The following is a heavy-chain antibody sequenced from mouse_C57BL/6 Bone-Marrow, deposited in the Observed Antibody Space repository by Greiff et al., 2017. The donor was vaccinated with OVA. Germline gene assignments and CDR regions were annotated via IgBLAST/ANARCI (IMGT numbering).Heavy chain of an antibody. Sequence: EVQRVESGGGLVQPGGSLKLSCAASGFTFSDYYMYWVRQTPEKRLEWVAYISNGGGSTYYPDTVKGRFTISRDNAKNTLYLQMSRLKSEDTAMYYCARRGGWLLNWYFDVWGTGTTVTVSS. CDR3: ARRGGWLLNWYFDV. D-gene: IGHD2-3*01. V-gene: IGHV5-12*01. J-gene: IGHJ1*03. CDR2: ISNGGGST. CDR1: GFTFSDYY.